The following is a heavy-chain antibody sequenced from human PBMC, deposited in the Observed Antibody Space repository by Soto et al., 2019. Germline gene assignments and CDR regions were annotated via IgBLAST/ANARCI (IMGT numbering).Heavy chain of an antibody. V-gene: IGHV4-59*01. D-gene: IGHD2-15*01. J-gene: IGHJ5*02. CDR3: ATVPAASSWFDP. CDR1: GGSIFSSY. CDR2: VYYSGST. Sequence: SETLSLTCTVSGGSIFSSYWTWIRQPPGKGLEWIGNVYYSGSTNYNPSLKSRITISVDTSKNQFSLNLSSVTAADTAVYYCATVPAASSWFDPCGQGTLVTVSS.